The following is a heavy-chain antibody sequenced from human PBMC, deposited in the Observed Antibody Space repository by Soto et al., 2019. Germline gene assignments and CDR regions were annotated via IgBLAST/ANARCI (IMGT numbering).Heavy chain of an antibody. CDR1: GFTFSSYA. CDR3: AKDLGYCSGGSCPQAY. J-gene: IGHJ4*02. CDR2: ISGSGGST. Sequence: GGSLRLSCAASGFTFSSYAMSWVRQAPGKGLEWVSAISGSGGSTYYADSVKGRFTISRDNSKNTLYLQMNSLRAEDTAVYYCAKDLGYCSGGSCPQAYWGQGTLVTVSS. D-gene: IGHD2-15*01. V-gene: IGHV3-23*01.